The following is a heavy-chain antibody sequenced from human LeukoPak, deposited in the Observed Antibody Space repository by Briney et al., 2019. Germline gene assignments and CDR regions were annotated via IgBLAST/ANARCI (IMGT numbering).Heavy chain of an antibody. J-gene: IGHJ2*01. CDR1: GYTFTSYG. CDR2: ISAYNGNT. Sequence: GASVKVSCKASGYTFTSYGICWVRQPPGQGLEWMGWISAYNGNTNYAQKLQGRVTMTTDTSTSTAYMELRSLRSDDTAVYYCARVEREWELPQTYWYFDLWGRGTLVTVSS. CDR3: ARVEREWELPQTYWYFDL. V-gene: IGHV1-18*01. D-gene: IGHD1-26*01.